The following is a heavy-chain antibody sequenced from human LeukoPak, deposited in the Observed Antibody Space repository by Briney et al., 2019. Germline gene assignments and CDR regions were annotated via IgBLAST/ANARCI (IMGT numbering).Heavy chain of an antibody. J-gene: IGHJ3*02. CDR3: ATRGIAAALDAFDI. CDR2: IYYSGST. CDR1: GGSISSYY. V-gene: IGHV4-59*01. Sequence: SETLSLTCTVSGGSISSYYWSWIRQPPGKGLEWIGYIYYSGSTNYNPSLKSRVTISVDTSKNRFSLKLSSVTAADTAVYYCATRGIAAALDAFDIWGQGTMVTVSS. D-gene: IGHD6-13*01.